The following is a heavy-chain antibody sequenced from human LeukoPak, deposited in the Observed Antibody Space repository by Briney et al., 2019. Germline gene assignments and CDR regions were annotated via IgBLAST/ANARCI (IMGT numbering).Heavy chain of an antibody. CDR1: GGSISSSSYY. J-gene: IGHJ4*02. CDR3: ARGWSYSGYDFDY. CDR2: IYYSGST. Sequence: PSETLSLTCTVSGGSISSSSYYWGWIRQPPGKGLEWIGSIYYSGSTYYNPSLKSRVTISVDTSENQFSLKLSSVTAADTAVYYCARGWSYSGYDFDYWGQGTLVTVSS. D-gene: IGHD5-12*01. V-gene: IGHV4-39*01.